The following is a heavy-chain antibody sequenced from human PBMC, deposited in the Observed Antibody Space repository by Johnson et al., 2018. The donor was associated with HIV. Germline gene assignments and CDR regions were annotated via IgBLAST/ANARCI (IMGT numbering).Heavy chain of an antibody. Sequence: QVLLVESGGGVVQPGTSLRLSCVASGFTFNSYAMLWVRQAPGKGLEWLSVIWYDGSNEYYADSVKGRFTISRDNSKNTLYLHMSSLRLEDTAVYYCAKGQVARGAFDIWGQGTTVTVSS. J-gene: IGHJ3*02. V-gene: IGHV3-33*06. CDR3: AKGQVARGAFDI. CDR1: GFTFNSYA. CDR2: IWYDGSNE.